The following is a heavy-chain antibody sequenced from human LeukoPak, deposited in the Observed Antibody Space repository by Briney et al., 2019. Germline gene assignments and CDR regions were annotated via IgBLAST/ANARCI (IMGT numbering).Heavy chain of an antibody. CDR1: GYTLTELS. Sequence: ASVKVSCKVSGYTLTELSMHWVRQAPGKGLEWMGGFDPEDGETIYAQKFQGRVTMTEDTSTDTAYMELSSLRSEDTAVYYCAMWVYYYDSSGYPFDYWGQGTLDTVSS. CDR2: FDPEDGET. CDR3: AMWVYYYDSSGYPFDY. J-gene: IGHJ4*02. V-gene: IGHV1-24*01. D-gene: IGHD3-22*01.